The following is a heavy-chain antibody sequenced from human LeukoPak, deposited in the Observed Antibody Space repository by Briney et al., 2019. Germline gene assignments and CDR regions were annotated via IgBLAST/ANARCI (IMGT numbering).Heavy chain of an antibody. CDR1: GGAISSGTNS. CDR2: IYHSGST. CDR3: ARGRGAFIFDF. V-gene: IGHV4-30-2*01. J-gene: IGHJ4*02. Sequence: SETLSLTCGVSGGAISSGTNSWSWIRKPPGMGLEWIGYIYHSGSTHYNPSLKSRLTISVDRSKNQFSLKLRSVTAADTAVYYCARGRGAFIFDFWGQGTLVTVSS. D-gene: IGHD5-12*01.